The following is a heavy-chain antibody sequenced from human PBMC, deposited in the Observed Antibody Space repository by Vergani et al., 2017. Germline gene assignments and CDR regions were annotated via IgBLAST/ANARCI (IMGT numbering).Heavy chain of an antibody. CDR3: ARWGNEKRLDS. V-gene: IGHV3-33*01. D-gene: IGHD1-1*01. CDR2: IWYDGSNK. J-gene: IGHJ5*01. Sequence: QVQLVESEGGVVQPGRSLTLSCAASGFTFSSHGMHWVRQAPGKGLEWVAVIWYDGSNKYYGDSVKGRFTISRNNSKNTLYLQMNSLRVEDTAVCYCARWGNEKRLDSWGQGTLVTVSS. CDR1: GFTFSSHG.